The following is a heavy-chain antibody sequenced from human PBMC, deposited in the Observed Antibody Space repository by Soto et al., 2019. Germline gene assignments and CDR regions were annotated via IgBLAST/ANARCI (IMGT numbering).Heavy chain of an antibody. CDR2: VSGGGENT. Sequence: PGGSLRLSCTGSGSTFSNCGMTWVRQAPGKGLEWVSTVSGGGENTHYADFVEGRFTISRDNSKNAVFLQMSGLRAEDTAIYYCARDVGNAVSLFDYWGQGTLVTVSS. V-gene: IGHV3-23*01. D-gene: IGHD2-8*01. CDR1: GSTFSNCG. J-gene: IGHJ4*02. CDR3: ARDVGNAVSLFDY.